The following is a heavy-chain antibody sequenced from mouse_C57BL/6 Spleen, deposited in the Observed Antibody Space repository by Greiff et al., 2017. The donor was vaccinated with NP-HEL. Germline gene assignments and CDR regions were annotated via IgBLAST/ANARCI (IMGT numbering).Heavy chain of an antibody. Sequence: VQLKQSGPELVKPGDSVKISCKASGYSFTGYFMNWVMQSHGKSLEWIGRINPYNGDTFYNQKFKGKATLTVDKSSSTAHMELRSLTSEDSAVYYCARESPLYDGYQGFAYWGQGTLVTVSA. V-gene: IGHV1-20*01. J-gene: IGHJ3*01. CDR3: ARESPLYDGYQGFAY. CDR1: GYSFTGYF. CDR2: INPYNGDT. D-gene: IGHD2-3*01.